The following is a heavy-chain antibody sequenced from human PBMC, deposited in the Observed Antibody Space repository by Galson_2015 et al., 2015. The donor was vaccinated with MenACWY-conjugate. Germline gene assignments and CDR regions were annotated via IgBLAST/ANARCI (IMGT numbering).Heavy chain of an antibody. D-gene: IGHD3-16*01. CDR2: ISASTGNT. V-gene: IGHV1-18*01. J-gene: IGHJ6*02. Sequence: VKVSCEASGYTFSDSGVTWVRQAPGQGLEWMGWISASTGNTNYEQKFYGRVTMTTDTSTNTAFMELRSLRSDDTAVYFCARASTGLSSRFLDVWGQGTTVTVS. CDR1: GYTFSDSG. CDR3: ARASTGLSSRFLDV.